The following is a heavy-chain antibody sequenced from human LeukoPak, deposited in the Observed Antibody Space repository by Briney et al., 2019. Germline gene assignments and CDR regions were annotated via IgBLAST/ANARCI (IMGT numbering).Heavy chain of an antibody. Sequence: GGSLRLSCGVSGFSVTSYWMNWVRQAPGKGLEWVSYISSSGSTIYYADSVKGRFTISRDNAKNSLYLQMNSLRAEDTAVYYCAELGITMIGGVWGKGTTVTISS. CDR3: AELGITMIGGV. J-gene: IGHJ6*04. CDR1: GFSVTSYW. CDR2: ISSSGSTI. D-gene: IGHD3-10*02. V-gene: IGHV3-48*03.